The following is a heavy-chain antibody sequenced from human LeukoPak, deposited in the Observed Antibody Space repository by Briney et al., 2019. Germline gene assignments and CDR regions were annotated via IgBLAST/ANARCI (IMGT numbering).Heavy chain of an antibody. D-gene: IGHD3-10*01. Sequence: GRSLRLSRAGSGFTFSSYGMHWVRQAPGKGLEWVALISYDGNNKYYADSVKGRFTISRDNSKNTLYLQMNSLRAEDTAVYYCAKDTYGSGSYSSHWGQGTLVTVSS. V-gene: IGHV3-30*18. CDR2: ISYDGNNK. CDR1: GFTFSSYG. CDR3: AKDTYGSGSYSSH. J-gene: IGHJ4*02.